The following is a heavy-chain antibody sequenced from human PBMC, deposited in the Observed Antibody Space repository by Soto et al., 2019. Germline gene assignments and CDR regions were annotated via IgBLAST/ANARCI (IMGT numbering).Heavy chain of an antibody. CDR1: GFTFSSYW. CDR3: ARRPYSSGWYPNGPYNWFDP. CDR2: IKQDGSEK. J-gene: IGHJ5*02. Sequence: GGSLRLSCAASGFTFSSYWMSWVRQAPGKGLEWVANIKQDGSEKYYVDSVKGRFTISRDNAKNSLYLQMNSLRAEDTAAYYCARRPYSSGWYPNGPYNWFDPWGQGTLVTVS. D-gene: IGHD6-19*01. V-gene: IGHV3-7*01.